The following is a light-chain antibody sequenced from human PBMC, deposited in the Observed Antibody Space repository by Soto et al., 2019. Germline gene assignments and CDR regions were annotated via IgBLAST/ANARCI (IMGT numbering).Light chain of an antibody. CDR3: GSYTSSNTLAEV. CDR2: DVT. V-gene: IGLV2-14*01. J-gene: IGLJ2*01. Sequence: QSVLTQPASVSGSPGQSITISCTGTSSDVGGFNYVSWYQQRPGKAPKLIIYDVTNRPSGVSDRFSGSKSGNTASLTISGLHAEYEADYYCGSYTSSNTLAEVFGGGTKLTVL. CDR1: SSDVGGFNY.